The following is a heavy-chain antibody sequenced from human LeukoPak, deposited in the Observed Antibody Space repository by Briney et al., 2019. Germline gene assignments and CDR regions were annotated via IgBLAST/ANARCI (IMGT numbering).Heavy chain of an antibody. CDR3: ARARYCSSTSCYARSDSYYFDY. CDR2: MNHSGST. CDR1: GGSFSGYY. J-gene: IGHJ4*02. Sequence: SETLSLTCAVYGGSFSGYYWSWIRQPPGKGLEWVGEMNHSGSTNYNPSLKSRVTISVDTSKDQFPLKLSSVTAADTAVYYCARARYCSSTSCYARSDSYYFDYWGQGTLVTVSS. V-gene: IGHV4-34*01. D-gene: IGHD2-2*01.